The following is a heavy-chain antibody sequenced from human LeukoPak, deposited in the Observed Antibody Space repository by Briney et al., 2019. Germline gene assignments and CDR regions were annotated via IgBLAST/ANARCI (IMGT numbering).Heavy chain of an antibody. CDR1: GFTVSSNY. CDR3: AKATRAYCGGDCDFDY. CDR2: ISGSGGST. J-gene: IGHJ4*02. Sequence: PGGSLRLSCAASGFTVSSNYMNWVRQAPGKGLEWVSAISGSGGSTYYANSVKGRFTFSRDNFKNTLYLQMNSLRAEDTAVYYCAKATRAYCGGDCDFDYWGQGTLVTVSS. V-gene: IGHV3-23*01. D-gene: IGHD2-21*02.